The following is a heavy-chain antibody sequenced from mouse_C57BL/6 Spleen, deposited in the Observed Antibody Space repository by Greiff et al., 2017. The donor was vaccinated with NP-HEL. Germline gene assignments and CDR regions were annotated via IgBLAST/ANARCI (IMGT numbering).Heavy chain of an antibody. CDR3: ARSDYGKDYAMGY. CDR2: IYPGDGDT. D-gene: IGHD2-1*01. Sequence: QVQLQQSGPELVKPGASVKISCKASGYAFSSSWMNWVKQRPGKGLEWIGRIYPGDGDTNYNGKFKGKATLTADKSSSTAYMQLSSLTSEDSAVYFCARSDYGKDYAMGYWGQGTSVTVSS. CDR1: GYAFSSSW. V-gene: IGHV1-82*01. J-gene: IGHJ4*01.